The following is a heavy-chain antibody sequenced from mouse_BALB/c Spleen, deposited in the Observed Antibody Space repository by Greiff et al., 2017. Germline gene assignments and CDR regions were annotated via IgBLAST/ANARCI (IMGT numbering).Heavy chain of an antibody. CDR3: ARSYYGNYERYAMDY. CDR1: GYTFTSYV. Sequence: VQLKQSGPELVKPGASVKMSCKASGYTFTSYVMHWVKQKPGQGLEWIGYINPYNDGTKYNEKFKGKATLTSDKSSSTAYMELSSLTSEDSAVYYCARSYYGNYERYAMDYWGQGTSVTVSS. V-gene: IGHV1-14*01. CDR2: INPYNDGT. J-gene: IGHJ4*01. D-gene: IGHD2-10*01.